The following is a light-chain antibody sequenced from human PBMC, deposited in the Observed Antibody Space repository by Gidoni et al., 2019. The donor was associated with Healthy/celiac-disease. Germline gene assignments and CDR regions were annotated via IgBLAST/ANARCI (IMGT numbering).Light chain of an antibody. CDR1: QSISSY. J-gene: IGKJ2*01. Sequence: GDRVTITCRASQSISSYLNWYQQKPGKAPKLLIYAASSLQSGVPSRFSGSGSGTDFTLTISSLQPEDFATYYCQQSYSTPRTFGQGTKLEIK. CDR3: QQSYSTPRT. CDR2: AAS. V-gene: IGKV1-39*01.